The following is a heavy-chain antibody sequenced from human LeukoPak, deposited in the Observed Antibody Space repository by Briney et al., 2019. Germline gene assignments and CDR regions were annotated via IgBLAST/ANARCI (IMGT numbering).Heavy chain of an antibody. J-gene: IGHJ4*02. CDR1: GGSFSGYY. V-gene: IGHV4-34*01. CDR3: ARGLWSGETYFDY. Sequence: KPSETLSLTCAVYGGSFSGYYWSWIRQPPGKGLEWIGEINHSGSTNYNPSLKSRVTISVDTSKNQFSLKLSSVTAADTAVYYCARGLWSGETYFDYWGQGTLVTVSS. CDR2: INHSGST. D-gene: IGHD3-10*01.